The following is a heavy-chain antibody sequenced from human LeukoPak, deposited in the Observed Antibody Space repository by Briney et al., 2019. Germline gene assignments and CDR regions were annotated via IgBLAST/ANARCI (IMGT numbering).Heavy chain of an antibody. CDR3: ARGVYYDSSGYYSDY. CDR1: GYTFIAYY. D-gene: IGHD3-22*01. V-gene: IGHV1-2*02. Sequence: ASVKVPCKASGYTFIAYYMHWVRQAPGQGLEWMGWVNPNSGATNYAQKFQGRVTMTRDTSLSTVYVELTWLTSDDTAVYYCARGVYYDSSGYYSDYWGQGTLVTVSS. J-gene: IGHJ4*02. CDR2: VNPNSGAT.